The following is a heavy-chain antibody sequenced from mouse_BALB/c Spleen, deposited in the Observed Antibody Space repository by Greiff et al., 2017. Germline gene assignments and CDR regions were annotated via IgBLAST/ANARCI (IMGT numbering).Heavy chain of an antibody. CDR2: IWAGGST. CDR1: GFSLTSYG. D-gene: IGHD3-3*01. V-gene: IGHV2-9*02. J-gene: IGHJ2*01. CDR3: AREAGRGYFDD. Sequence: QVQLKESGPGLVAPSQSLSITCTVSGFSLTSYGVHWVRQPPGKGLEWLGVIWAGGSTNYNSALMSRLSISKDNSKSQVFLKMNRLQTDDTAMYYCAREAGRGYFDDGGQGTTLTVSS.